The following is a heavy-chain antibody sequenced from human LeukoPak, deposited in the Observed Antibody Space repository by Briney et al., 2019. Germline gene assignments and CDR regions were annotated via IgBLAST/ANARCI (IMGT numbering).Heavy chain of an antibody. CDR2: INHSGST. CDR1: GGSFSGYY. CDR3: ARFGVATYAFDI. J-gene: IGHJ3*02. Sequence: PSETLSLTCAVYGGSFSGYYWSWIRQPPGKGLEWIGEINHSGSTNYNPSLKSRVTISVDTSKNQFSLKLSSVTAADTAVYYCARFGVATYAFDIWGQGTMVTVSS. D-gene: IGHD5-12*01. V-gene: IGHV4-34*01.